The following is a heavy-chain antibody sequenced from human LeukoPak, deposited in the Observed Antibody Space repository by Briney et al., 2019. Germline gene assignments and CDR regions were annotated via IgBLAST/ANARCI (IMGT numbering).Heavy chain of an antibody. CDR1: GFTFSNAW. J-gene: IGHJ4*02. CDR2: ISGSGGST. V-gene: IGHV3-23*01. CDR3: AKLGGSSSRHLDY. D-gene: IGHD6-6*01. Sequence: GGSLRLSCAASGFTFSNAWMSWVRQAPGKGLEWVSAISGSGGSTYYADSVKGRFTISRDNSKNTLYLQMNSLRAEDTAVYYCAKLGGSSSRHLDYWGQGTLVTVSS.